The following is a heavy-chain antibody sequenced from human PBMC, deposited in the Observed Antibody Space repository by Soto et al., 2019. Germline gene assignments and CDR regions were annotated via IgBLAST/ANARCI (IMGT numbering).Heavy chain of an antibody. J-gene: IGHJ4*02. CDR2: ISGSGGST. D-gene: IGHD3-10*01. V-gene: IGHV3-23*01. CDR3: AKDPPITMVRGGDY. CDR1: GFTFSSYA. Sequence: EVQLLESGGGLVQPGGSLRLSCAASGFTFSSYAMSWVRQAPGKGLEWVSAISGSGGSTYYADSVKGRFTISRDNYQNALYLQMNSLRPEDSAVYYCAKDPPITMVRGGDYWAQETLVTVSS.